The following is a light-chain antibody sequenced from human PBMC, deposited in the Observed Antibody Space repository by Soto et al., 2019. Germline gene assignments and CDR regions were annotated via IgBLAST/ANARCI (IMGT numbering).Light chain of an antibody. CDR1: QSVSSY. J-gene: IGKJ5*01. Sequence: EIVLTQSPATLSLSPGERATLSCRASQSVSSYLAWYQQKPGQAPRLLIYDASNRATGIPARFSGSGSGTDFTLTISSLEPEGFAVYYCQQRSNQITFGQGTRLEIK. V-gene: IGKV3-11*01. CDR2: DAS. CDR3: QQRSNQIT.